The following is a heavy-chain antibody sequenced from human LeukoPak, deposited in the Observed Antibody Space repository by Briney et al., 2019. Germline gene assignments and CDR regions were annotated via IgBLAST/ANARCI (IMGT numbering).Heavy chain of an antibody. CDR3: AKLSSSASAY. Sequence: GGSLRLSCAASGFTFTSYSMSWVRQAPGKGLEWVSGTSDRGDYTYYADSVKGRFTISRDNSKNTLYLQMNSLRAEDTAVYYCAKLSSSASAYWGQGTLVTVSS. D-gene: IGHD6-6*01. CDR2: TSDRGDYT. V-gene: IGHV3-23*01. J-gene: IGHJ4*02. CDR1: GFTFTSYS.